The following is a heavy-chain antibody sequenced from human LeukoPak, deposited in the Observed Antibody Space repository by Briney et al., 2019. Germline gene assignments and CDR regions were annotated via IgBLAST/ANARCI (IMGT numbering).Heavy chain of an antibody. D-gene: IGHD3-10*01. CDR3: AKHYYGSGSQKYYFDY. V-gene: IGHV3-30*02. J-gene: IGHJ4*02. Sequence: GGSLRLSCAASGFIFSDYGMHWVRQAPGKGLEWVTLVRNDGSDKYYADSVKGRFTTSRDNSKNTLYLQMNSLRPEDTAVYCCAKHYYGSGSQKYYFDYWGQGTLVTVSS. CDR1: GFIFSDYG. CDR2: VRNDGSDK.